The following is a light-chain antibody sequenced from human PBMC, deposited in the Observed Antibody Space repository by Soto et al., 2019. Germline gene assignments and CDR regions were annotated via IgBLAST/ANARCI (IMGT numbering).Light chain of an antibody. V-gene: IGKV3-20*01. CDR3: QQYGSSPYT. Sequence: EIVLTQSPGTLSLSPGERATLSCRASQSVSSSSLAWYQQKPGQAPRLLIYGASSGATGIPDRFSGSGSGTYFTLTISSPEPEDFSVYYCQQYGSSPYTFGQGTKLEIK. J-gene: IGKJ2*01. CDR2: GAS. CDR1: QSVSSSS.